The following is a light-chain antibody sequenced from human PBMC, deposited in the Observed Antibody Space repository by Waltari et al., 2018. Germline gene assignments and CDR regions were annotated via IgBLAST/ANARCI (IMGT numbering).Light chain of an antibody. CDR1: KLGDKD. V-gene: IGLV3-1*01. J-gene: IGLJ2*01. Sequence: SYDLTQSPSVSVSPVQTASITCSGDKLGDKDASWYQQKPGQSPILVIYQNDKRPSGIPERFSGSSSGNIATLTISGTQAMDEAGYYCQAWDSGSVIFGGGTKLTVL. CDR2: QND. CDR3: QAWDSGSVI.